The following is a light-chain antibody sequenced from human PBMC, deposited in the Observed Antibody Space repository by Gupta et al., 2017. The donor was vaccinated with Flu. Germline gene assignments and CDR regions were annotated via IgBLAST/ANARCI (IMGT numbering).Light chain of an antibody. CDR3: QVWDSNTDHVV. CDR1: KIGSES. J-gene: IGLJ3*02. CDR2: DDH. Sequence: SYVLTQPPSVSVAPGQTARITCGGDKIGSESVHWYQQKPGQAPVLVVYDDHDRPSGIPERFSGSKSGTTATLTISRVEAGDEADYYCQVWDSNTDHVVFGGGTKVSVL. V-gene: IGLV3-21*02.